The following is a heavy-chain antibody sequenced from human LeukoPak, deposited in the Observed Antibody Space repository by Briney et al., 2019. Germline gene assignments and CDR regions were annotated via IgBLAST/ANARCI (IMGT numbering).Heavy chain of an antibody. CDR1: GFAFSSYW. CDR3: ARDNPFDY. J-gene: IGHJ4*02. Sequence: GGSLRLSCVASGFAFSSYWMSWVRQAPGRGLELVANISPDGSGKYCVDSVKGRFTISRDNAKNSLYLQMNSLRAEDTAVYYCARDNPFDYWGQGTLVTVSS. D-gene: IGHD1-14*01. V-gene: IGHV3-7*01. CDR2: ISPDGSGK.